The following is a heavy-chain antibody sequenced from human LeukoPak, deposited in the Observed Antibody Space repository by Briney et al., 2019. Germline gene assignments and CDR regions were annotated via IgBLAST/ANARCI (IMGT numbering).Heavy chain of an antibody. CDR3: ARDFTPEWFDIH. CDR1: GLAFSSYS. CDR2: ISYDGSDE. J-gene: IGHJ4*02. D-gene: IGHD3-3*01. V-gene: IGHV3-30*04. Sequence: GRSLRLSCVASGLAFSSYSMHWVRQAPGKGLEWVGVISYDGSDEYYTDSVKGRFTISRDNTKNTVYLQMNSLRADDTAVYYCARDFTPEWFDIHWGQGTLVTVS.